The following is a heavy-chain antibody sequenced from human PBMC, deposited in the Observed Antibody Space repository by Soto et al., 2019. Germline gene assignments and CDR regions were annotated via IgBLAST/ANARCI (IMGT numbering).Heavy chain of an antibody. CDR1: GLTLRSYA. D-gene: IGHD3-16*01. CDR3: AKGGPFTGGFDP. J-gene: IGHJ5*02. CDR2: ISGRSGVP. V-gene: IGHV3-23*01. Sequence: EGQLLQSGGALVQPGGSLRLSCAGSGLTLRSYAMTWIRQTPEKGLEWVSTISGRSGVPSYADSVNGRFTVSRDNSKNTLYLQMNSLRPDDTAIYFCAKGGPFTGGFDPWGQGTLVTVAS.